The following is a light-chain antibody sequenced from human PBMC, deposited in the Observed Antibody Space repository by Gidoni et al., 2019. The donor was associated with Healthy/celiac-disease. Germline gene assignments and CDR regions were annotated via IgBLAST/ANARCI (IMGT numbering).Light chain of an antibody. CDR2: AAS. V-gene: IGKV1-39*01. J-gene: IGKJ4*01. Sequence: MQMTQSPSSLSASVGDSVTITCRASQSISSYLNWYQQKPGKAPQLLIYAASSLQSGVPSRFSGSGSGTDFTLTISSLQPEDFATYYCQQSYSTPLTFGGGTKVEIK. CDR1: QSISSY. CDR3: QQSYSTPLT.